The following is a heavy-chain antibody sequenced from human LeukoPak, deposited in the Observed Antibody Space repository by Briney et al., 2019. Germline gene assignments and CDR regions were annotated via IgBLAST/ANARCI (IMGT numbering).Heavy chain of an antibody. CDR3: AKLSSSWFNYFDC. CDR1: GFTFSSYA. D-gene: IGHD6-13*01. V-gene: IGHV3-23*01. Sequence: GGSLRLSCAASGFTFSSYAMNWVRQAPGKGLEWVSGISGSGDNTYYADSVKGRFTISRDNSKNTLFLQMKSLRAEDTAVYYCAKLSSSWFNYFDCWGQGTLVTVSS. CDR2: ISGSGDNT. J-gene: IGHJ4*02.